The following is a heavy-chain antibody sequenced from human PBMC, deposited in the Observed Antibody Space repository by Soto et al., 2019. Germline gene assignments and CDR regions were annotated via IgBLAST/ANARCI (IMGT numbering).Heavy chain of an antibody. Sequence: ETLSLTCAVYGGSFSGYYWSWIRQPPGKGLEWIGEINHSGSTNYNPSLKSRVTISVDTSKNQFSLKLSSVTAADTAVYYCARGRSTFWSGYYYYYMDVWGKGTTVTVSS. V-gene: IGHV4-34*01. CDR3: ARGRSTFWSGYYYYYMDV. D-gene: IGHD3-3*01. J-gene: IGHJ6*03. CDR1: GGSFSGYY. CDR2: INHSGST.